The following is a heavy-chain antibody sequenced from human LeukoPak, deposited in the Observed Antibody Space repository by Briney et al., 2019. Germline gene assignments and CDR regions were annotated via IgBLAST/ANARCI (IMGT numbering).Heavy chain of an antibody. D-gene: IGHD3-22*01. CDR3: ARVSYDSSGYGVFAY. Sequence: SETLSLTCTVSGGSISSGDYYWSWIRQHPGKGLEWIGYIYYSGSTYYNPSLKSRLTISLDTSKNQFSLKLSSVTAADTAVYYCARVSYDSSGYGVFAYWGQGTLVTVSS. CDR2: IYYSGST. CDR1: GGSISSGDYY. J-gene: IGHJ4*02. V-gene: IGHV4-31*03.